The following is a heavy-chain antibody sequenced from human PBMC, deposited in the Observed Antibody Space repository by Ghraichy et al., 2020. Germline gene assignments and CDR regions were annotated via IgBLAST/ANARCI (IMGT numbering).Heavy chain of an antibody. Sequence: GGSLRLSCAASGLVVSSNYMNWVRQSPERGLEWVSVHYIGSSTYYADSVKGRFTISRDGSKNTLYLQMNNLRDDDTAMYYCARYRCDDGGCSNSHYIDLWGRGTLVTVSS. J-gene: IGHJ2*01. CDR2: HYIGSST. CDR1: GLVVSSNY. D-gene: IGHD6-19*01. CDR3: ARYRCDDGGCSNSHYIDL. V-gene: IGHV3-53*01.